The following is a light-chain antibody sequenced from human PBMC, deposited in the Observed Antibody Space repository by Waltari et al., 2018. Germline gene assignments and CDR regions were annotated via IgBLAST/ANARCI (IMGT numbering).Light chain of an antibody. V-gene: IGLV2-8*01. Sequence: QSALTQPPSASGSPGESVTISCTGTSSDLRDYAYATWYQQHPGKAPKLMIYEVIKRPSGVPDRFSGSKSGNTASLTVSGLQAEDEADYYCCSYAGTNNFYVFGTGTKVTVL. CDR3: CSYAGTNNFYV. CDR1: SSDLRDYAY. J-gene: IGLJ1*01. CDR2: EVI.